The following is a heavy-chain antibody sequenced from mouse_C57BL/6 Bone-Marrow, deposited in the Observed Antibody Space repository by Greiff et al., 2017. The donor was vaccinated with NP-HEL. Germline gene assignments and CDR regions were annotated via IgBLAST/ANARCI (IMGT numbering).Heavy chain of an antibody. Sequence: EVHLVESGGDLVKPGGSLKLSCAASGFTFSSYGMSWVRQTPDKRLEWVATISSGGSYTYYPDRVKGRFTISRDNAKNTLYLQMSSLKSEDTAMYYCARHEDWDRGGNFDYWGQGTTLTVSS. D-gene: IGHD4-1*01. J-gene: IGHJ2*01. CDR1: GFTFSSYG. V-gene: IGHV5-6*01. CDR3: ARHEDWDRGGNFDY. CDR2: ISSGGSYT.